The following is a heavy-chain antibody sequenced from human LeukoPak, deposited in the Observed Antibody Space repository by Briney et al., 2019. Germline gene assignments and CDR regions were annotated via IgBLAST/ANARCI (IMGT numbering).Heavy chain of an antibody. Sequence: GGSLRLSCAASGFTFSDYYMSRIRQAPGKGLEWVAVISYDGSNKYYADSVKGRFAISRDNSKNTLYLQMNSLRAEDTAVYYCARDRAASYDILTGYHYYYYMDVWGKGTTVTVSS. CDR2: ISYDGSNK. J-gene: IGHJ6*03. CDR1: GFTFSDYY. CDR3: ARDRAASYDILTGYHYYYYMDV. D-gene: IGHD3-9*01. V-gene: IGHV3-30*09.